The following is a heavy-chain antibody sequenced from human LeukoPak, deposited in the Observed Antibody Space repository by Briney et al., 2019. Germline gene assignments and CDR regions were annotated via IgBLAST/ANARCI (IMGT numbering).Heavy chain of an antibody. CDR1: GFTFRTYG. J-gene: IGHJ4*02. CDR3: AKEENSSWTH. CDR2: IWYDGSNK. D-gene: IGHD6-13*01. Sequence: GTSLRLSCAASGFTFRTYGMHWVRQAPGKGLEWVAVIWYDGSNKYYADSVKGRFTISRDNSKNTLSLQMNSLRAEDTAVYYCAKEENSSWTHWGQGTLVTVSS. V-gene: IGHV3-33*06.